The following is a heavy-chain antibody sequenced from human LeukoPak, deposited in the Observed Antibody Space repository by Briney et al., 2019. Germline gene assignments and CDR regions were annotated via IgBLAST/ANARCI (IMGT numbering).Heavy chain of an antibody. Sequence: SETLSLTCAVYGGSFSGYYWSWIRQPAGKGLEWIGRIYTSGSTNYNPSLKSRVTMSVDTSKNQFSLKLSSVTAADTAVYYCARGYCSSTSCYEQWFDPWGQGTLVTVSS. V-gene: IGHV4-59*10. CDR1: GGSFSGYY. CDR2: IYTSGST. CDR3: ARGYCSSTSCYEQWFDP. D-gene: IGHD2-2*01. J-gene: IGHJ5*02.